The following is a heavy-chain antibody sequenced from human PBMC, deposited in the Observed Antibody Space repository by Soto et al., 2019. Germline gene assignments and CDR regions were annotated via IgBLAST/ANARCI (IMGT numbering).Heavy chain of an antibody. J-gene: IGHJ5*02. Sequence: SETLSLTCAVYGGSFSGYYWSWIRQPPGKGLEWVGEINHSGSTNYNPSLKSRVTISVDTSKNQFSLKLSSVTAADTAVYYCARALPIGGNSEWFDPWGQGTLVTVSS. D-gene: IGHD2-21*02. CDR3: ARALPIGGNSEWFDP. CDR1: GGSFSGYY. V-gene: IGHV4-34*01. CDR2: INHSGST.